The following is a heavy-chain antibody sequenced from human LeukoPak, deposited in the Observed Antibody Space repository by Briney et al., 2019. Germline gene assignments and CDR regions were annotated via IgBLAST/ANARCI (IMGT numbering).Heavy chain of an antibody. D-gene: IGHD1-1*01. J-gene: IGHJ6*02. CDR3: TRGPIQLWTHTGMAV. Sequence: GGSLRLSCRGSGFTFGDHAMSWVRQAPGKGLEWVGFIRRKAYRGTTKYAPSVKGRFTISREDSISIAYLQMNSLITEDTAFYFCTRGPIQLWTHTGMAVGGQGTTVTVSS. CDR2: IRRKAYRGTT. CDR1: GFTFGDHA. V-gene: IGHV3-49*04.